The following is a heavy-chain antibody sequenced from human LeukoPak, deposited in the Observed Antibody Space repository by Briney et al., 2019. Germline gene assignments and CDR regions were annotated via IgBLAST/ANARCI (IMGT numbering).Heavy chain of an antibody. CDR3: AKDLTFEYSSSSQVY. CDR2: IKQDGSEK. Sequence: GGSLRLSCAASGFTFSSYWMSWVRQAPGKGLEWVANIKQDGSEKHYVDSVKGQFTISRDNAKNSLYLQMNSLRAEDTALYYCAKDLTFEYSSSSQVYWGQGTLVTVSS. V-gene: IGHV3-7*03. D-gene: IGHD6-6*01. J-gene: IGHJ4*02. CDR1: GFTFSSYW.